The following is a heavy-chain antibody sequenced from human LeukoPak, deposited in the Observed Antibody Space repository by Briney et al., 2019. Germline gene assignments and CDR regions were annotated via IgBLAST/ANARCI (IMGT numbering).Heavy chain of an antibody. CDR2: INWNGGST. Sequence: PGGSLRLSCAASGFTFSIYGLSWVRQAPGKGLEWVSGINWNGGSTGYADSVKGRFTISRDNAKNSLYLQMNSLRAEDTALYHCASVQMGGDYLYFDYWGQGTLVTVSS. CDR1: GFTFSIYG. D-gene: IGHD4-17*01. CDR3: ASVQMGGDYLYFDY. J-gene: IGHJ4*02. V-gene: IGHV3-20*01.